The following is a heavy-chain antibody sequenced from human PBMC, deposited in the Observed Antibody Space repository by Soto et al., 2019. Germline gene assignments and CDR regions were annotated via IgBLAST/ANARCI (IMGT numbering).Heavy chain of an antibody. D-gene: IGHD1-26*01. CDR3: AVDPTTGIVGATLNYYYYGMDG. CDR2: IVVGSGNT. CDR1: GFTFTSSA. V-gene: IGHV1-58*01. J-gene: IGHJ6*02. Sequence: SVKVSCKASGFTFTSSAVQWVRQARGQRLEWIGWIVVGSGNTNYAQKFQERVTITRDMSTSTAYMELSSLRSEDTAVYYCAVDPTTGIVGATLNYYYYGMDGWGQGTTVTVSS.